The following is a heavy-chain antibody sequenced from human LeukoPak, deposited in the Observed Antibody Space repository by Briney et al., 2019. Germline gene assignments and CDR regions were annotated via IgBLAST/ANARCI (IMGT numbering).Heavy chain of an antibody. J-gene: IGHJ4*02. CDR2: ISSSSSYI. CDR3: AKVLRFLHYFDY. CDR1: GFTFSSYS. D-gene: IGHD5/OR15-5a*01. V-gene: IGHV3-21*04. Sequence: PGGSLRLSCAASGFTFSSYSMNWVRQAPGKGLEWVSSISSSSSYIYFADSVKGRVTISRDNSKNTLYLQMNSLRAEDTAVYYCAKVLRFLHYFDYWGQGTLVTVSS.